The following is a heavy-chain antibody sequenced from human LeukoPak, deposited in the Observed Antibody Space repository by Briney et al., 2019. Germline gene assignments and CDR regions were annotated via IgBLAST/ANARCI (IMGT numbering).Heavy chain of an antibody. CDR1: GGSISSSSYY. CDR3: ARVHDSSGYYSYYFDY. Sequence: SETLSLTCTVSGGSISSSSYYWGWIRQPPGKGLEWIGSIYYSGSTYYNPSLKSRVTISVDTSKNQFSLKLSSVTAADTAVYYCARVHDSSGYYSYYFDYWGQGTLVTVSS. CDR2: IYYSGST. D-gene: IGHD3-22*01. J-gene: IGHJ4*02. V-gene: IGHV4-39*07.